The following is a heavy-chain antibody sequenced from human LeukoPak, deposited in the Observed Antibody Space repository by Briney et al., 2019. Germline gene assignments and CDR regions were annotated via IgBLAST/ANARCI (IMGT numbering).Heavy chain of an antibody. CDR1: GYYISSGYY. CDR2: IYHSGST. V-gene: IGHV4-38-2*02. Sequence: SETLSLTCTVSGYYISSGYYWGWIRQPPGKGLEWIGSIYHSGSTYYNPSLKSRVTISVDTSKNQFSLKLSSVTAADTAVYYCARGVPYNWDYHGAFDIWGQGTMVTVSS. CDR3: ARGVPYNWDYHGAFDI. J-gene: IGHJ3*02. D-gene: IGHD1-20*01.